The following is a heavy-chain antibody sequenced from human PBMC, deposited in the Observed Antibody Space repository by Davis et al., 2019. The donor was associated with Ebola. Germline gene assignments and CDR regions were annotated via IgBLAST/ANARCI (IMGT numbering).Heavy chain of an antibody. CDR2: IYDHST. J-gene: IGHJ4*02. CDR1: GFTVSSNH. V-gene: IGHV3-53*01. CDR3: AKRFGYYDSSGYLDH. Sequence: GESLKISCAASGFTVSSNHMSWVRQAPGKGLEWVSVIYDHSTAYADSVKGRFTISRDNSKNTLYLQMNSLRAEDTAVYYCAKRFGYYDSSGYLDHWGQGTLVTVSS. D-gene: IGHD3-22*01.